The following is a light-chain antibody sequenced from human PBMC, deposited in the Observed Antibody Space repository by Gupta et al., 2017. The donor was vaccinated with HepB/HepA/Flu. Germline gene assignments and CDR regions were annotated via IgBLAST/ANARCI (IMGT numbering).Light chain of an antibody. CDR1: QSVSTY. CDR3: QQRNNWPLFT. V-gene: IGKV3-11*01. J-gene: IGKJ3*01. Sequence: LVLTQSPATLSLSPGERATLSCRASQSVSTYVAWYQQKPGQAPRLLIYDTFNRAPGIPARFSGSGSGTDFTLTISSLEPQDFAVYYCQQRNNWPLFTFGPGTKVDF. CDR2: DTF.